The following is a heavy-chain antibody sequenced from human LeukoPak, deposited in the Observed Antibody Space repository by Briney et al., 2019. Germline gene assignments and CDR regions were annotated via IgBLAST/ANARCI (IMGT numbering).Heavy chain of an antibody. CDR1: GGSISSGDYY. J-gene: IGHJ4*02. CDR2: IYYSGST. CDR3: ARDPIRGYSYGSFDH. D-gene: IGHD5-18*01. Sequence: PSQTLSLTCTVSGGSISSGDYYWSWIRQPPGKGLEWIGYIYYSGSTYYNPSLKSRVTISVDTSKNQFSLKLSSVTAADTAVYYCARDPIRGYSYGSFDHWGQGTLVTVSS. V-gene: IGHV4-30-4*01.